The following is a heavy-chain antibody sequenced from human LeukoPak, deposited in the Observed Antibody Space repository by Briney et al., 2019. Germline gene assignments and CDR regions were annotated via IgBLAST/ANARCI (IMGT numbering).Heavy chain of an antibody. D-gene: IGHD3-9*01. CDR3: AYDILTGYYYDNAFDI. V-gene: IGHV1-2*02. CDR1: GYTFTGYY. J-gene: IGHJ3*02. Sequence: ASVKVSCKASGYTFTGYYMHWVRQAPGQGLEWMGWINPNSGGTNYAQKFQGRVTMTRDTSISTAYMELSRPRSDDTAVYYCAYDILTGYYYDNAFDIWGQGTMVTVSS. CDR2: INPNSGGT.